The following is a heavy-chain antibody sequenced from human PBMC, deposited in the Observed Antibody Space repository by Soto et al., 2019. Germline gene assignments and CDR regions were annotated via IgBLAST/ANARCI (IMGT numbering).Heavy chain of an antibody. J-gene: IGHJ4*02. CDR3: VRTTLVVAAATPEDY. CDR1: GLSFSSYW. V-gene: IGHV3-74*01. D-gene: IGHD2-15*01. CDR2: INSGGSST. Sequence: EVQLVESGGGLVQPGESLRLSCAASGLSFSSYWMHWVRQAPGKGLVWVSRINSGGSSTSYADSVKGRFTISRDNAKNTPYLQMNSLRAEDTAVYYCVRTTLVVAAATPEDYWGQGTLVTVSS.